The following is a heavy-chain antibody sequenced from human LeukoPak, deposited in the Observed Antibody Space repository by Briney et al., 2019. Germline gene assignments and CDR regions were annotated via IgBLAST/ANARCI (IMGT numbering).Heavy chain of an antibody. V-gene: IGHV4-39*01. J-gene: IGHJ4*02. CDR3: ARQGGYYYDSSGYYRTLEFDY. CDR2: IYYSGST. Sequence: GWVRQPPWKGLEWIGRIYYSGSTYYNPSLKSRVTISVDTSKNQFSLKLSSVTAADTAVYYCARQGGYYYDSSGYYRTLEFDYWGQGTLVTVSS. D-gene: IGHD3-22*01.